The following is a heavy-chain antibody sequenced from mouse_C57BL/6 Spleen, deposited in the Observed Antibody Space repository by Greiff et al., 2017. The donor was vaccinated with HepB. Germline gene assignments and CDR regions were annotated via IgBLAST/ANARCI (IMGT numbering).Heavy chain of an antibody. CDR1: GFTFSDYG. J-gene: IGHJ2*01. CDR2: ISSGSSTI. D-gene: IGHD4-1*01. CDR3: AILGYFDY. Sequence: EVMLVESGGGLVKPGGSLKLSCAASGFTFSDYGMYWVRQAPEKGLEWVAYISSGSSTIYYADTVKGRFTISRDNAKNTLYLQITSLRSEDTAMYYCAILGYFDYWGQGTTLTVSS. V-gene: IGHV5-17*01.